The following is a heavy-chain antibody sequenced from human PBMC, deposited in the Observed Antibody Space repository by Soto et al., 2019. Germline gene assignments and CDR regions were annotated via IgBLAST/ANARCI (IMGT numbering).Heavy chain of an antibody. Sequence: QVPLVESGGGVVQPGRSLRLSCAASGFTFSSHGMHWVRQAPGKGLEWVAVISYDGSNKYYADSVKGRFTISRDNSKNTLYLQMNSLRAEDTAVYYCAKAARTGQGQYYYYYYGMDVWGQGTTVTVSS. V-gene: IGHV3-30*18. CDR1: GFTFSSHG. CDR3: AKAARTGQGQYYYYYYGMDV. CDR2: ISYDGSNK. J-gene: IGHJ6*02.